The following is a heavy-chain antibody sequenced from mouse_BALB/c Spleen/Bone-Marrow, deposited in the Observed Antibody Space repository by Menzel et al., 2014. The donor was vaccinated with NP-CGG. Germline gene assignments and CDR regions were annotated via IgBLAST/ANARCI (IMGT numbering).Heavy chain of an antibody. CDR3: ARGYDYSSWFAY. V-gene: IGHV5-6-3*01. D-gene: IGHD2-4*01. Sequence: EVKVEESGGGLVLPGGSLKLSCAASGFTFSNYGMSWVRQTPDKRLEMIATINVNGDTTYHPDSVKGRFTISRDNVKNTLYLQMSSLKSEDTAMYYCARGYDYSSWFAYWGQGTLVTVSA. CDR2: INVNGDTT. CDR1: GFTFSNYG. J-gene: IGHJ3*01.